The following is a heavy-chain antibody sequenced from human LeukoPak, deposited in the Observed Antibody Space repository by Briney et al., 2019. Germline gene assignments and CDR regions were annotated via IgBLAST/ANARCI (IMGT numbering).Heavy chain of an antibody. CDR3: ARDPKDTAITNQLDY. D-gene: IGHD5-18*01. Sequence: GGSLRLSCAASGFTFSSYSMNWDRQAPGKGLEWVSSISSSSSYIYYADSVKGRFTISRDNAKNSLYLQMNSLRAEDTAVYYCARDPKDTAITNQLDYWGQGTLVTVSS. J-gene: IGHJ4*02. CDR1: GFTFSSYS. CDR2: ISSSSSYI. V-gene: IGHV3-21*01.